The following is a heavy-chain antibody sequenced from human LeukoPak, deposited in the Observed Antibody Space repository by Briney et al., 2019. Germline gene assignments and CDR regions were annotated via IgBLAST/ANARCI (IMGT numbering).Heavy chain of an antibody. J-gene: IGHJ4*02. CDR2: IWYDGSNK. Sequence: GGSLRLSCAASGFTFSSYGMHWVRQAPGKGLEWVAVIWYDGSNKYYADSVKGRFTISRDNSKNTLYLQMNSLRAEDTAVYYCARDAYYDSSGYYYWGQGTLVTVSP. D-gene: IGHD3-22*01. CDR1: GFTFSSYG. V-gene: IGHV3-33*01. CDR3: ARDAYYDSSGYYY.